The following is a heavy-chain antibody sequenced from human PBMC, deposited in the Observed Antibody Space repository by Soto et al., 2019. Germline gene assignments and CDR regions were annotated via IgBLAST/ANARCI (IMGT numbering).Heavy chain of an antibody. Sequence: QVQLVESGGDVVQPGRSLRLSCAASGFTFSSYGMHWVRQAPGKGLEWVAVISYDGSNKYYADSVKGRFTISRDNSKNTLYLQMNSLRAEDTAVYYCAKDRVGYCGGDCYSPGFDYWGQGTLVTVSS. CDR3: AKDRVGYCGGDCYSPGFDY. CDR2: ISYDGSNK. D-gene: IGHD2-21*02. J-gene: IGHJ4*02. CDR1: GFTFSSYG. V-gene: IGHV3-30*18.